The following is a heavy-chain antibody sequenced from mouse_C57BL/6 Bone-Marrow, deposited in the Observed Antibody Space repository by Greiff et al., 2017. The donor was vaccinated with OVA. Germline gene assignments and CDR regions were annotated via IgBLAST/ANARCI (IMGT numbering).Heavy chain of an antibody. CDR3: ARSCYYPYYYDMDY. J-gene: IGHJ4*01. Sequence: QVQLQQPGAELVRPGTSVKLSCKASGYTFTSYWMHWVKQRPGQGLEWIGVIDPSDSYTNYNQKFKGKATLTVDTSSSTAYMQLSSLTSEDSAVYYCARSCYYPYYYDMDYWGQGTSVTVSS. CDR1: GYTFTSYW. D-gene: IGHD2-3*01. CDR2: IDPSDSYT. V-gene: IGHV1-59*01.